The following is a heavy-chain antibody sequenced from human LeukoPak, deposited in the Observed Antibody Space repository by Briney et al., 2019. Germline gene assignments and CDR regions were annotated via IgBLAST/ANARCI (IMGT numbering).Heavy chain of an antibody. J-gene: IGHJ6*03. Sequence: NPSETPSLTCTVSGDSISTYYWTWVRQSAGKGLEWIGRISTTGSTNYNPSLKSRATISVDESKNQFSLKVNSVTAADTAVYFCARVVEQWLVREQRTYYYYYMDVWGKGTTVTVSS. V-gene: IGHV4-4*07. CDR2: ISTTGST. D-gene: IGHD6-19*01. CDR3: ARVVEQWLVREQRTYYYYYMDV. CDR1: GDSISTYY.